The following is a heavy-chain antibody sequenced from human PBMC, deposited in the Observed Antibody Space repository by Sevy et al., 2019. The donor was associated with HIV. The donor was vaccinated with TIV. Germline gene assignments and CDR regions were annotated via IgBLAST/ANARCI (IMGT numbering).Heavy chain of an antibody. CDR3: ARAYCGGDCYSTNPSTPLDY. Sequence: SETLSLTCTVSGGSISSYYWSWIRQPPGKGLEWIGYIYYSGSTNYNPSLKSRVTISVDTYKNQFSLKLSSVTAADTAVYYCARAYCGGDCYSTNPSTPLDYWGQGTLVTVSS. CDR1: GGSISSYY. CDR2: IYYSGST. V-gene: IGHV4-59*01. J-gene: IGHJ4*02. D-gene: IGHD2-21*02.